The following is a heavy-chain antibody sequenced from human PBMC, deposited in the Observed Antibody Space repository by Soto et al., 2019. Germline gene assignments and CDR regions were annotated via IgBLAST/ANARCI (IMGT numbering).Heavy chain of an antibody. CDR1: GYSFTTNW. D-gene: IGHD3-10*01. CDR2: IYPGDSDT. J-gene: IGHJ5*02. CDR3: ARHYQRDYYYGSGIWKNWFDP. Sequence: GESLKISCKGSGYSFTTNWIGWVRQMPGKGLEWMGIIYPGDSDTRYSPSFQGQVTISADKSISTAYLQWSSLKASDTAMYYCARHYQRDYYYGSGIWKNWFDPWGQGTLVTVSS. V-gene: IGHV5-51*01.